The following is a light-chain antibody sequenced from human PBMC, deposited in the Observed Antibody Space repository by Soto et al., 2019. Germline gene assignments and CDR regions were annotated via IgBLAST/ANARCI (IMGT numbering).Light chain of an antibody. CDR3: QSYDSSLSGWV. Sequence: QTVLTQPPSVSGAPAQRVTISCTGSSSNIWAGYDVHWYQQLPGTAPKLLIYGNSNRPSWVPDRFSGSKSGTSASLAITGLQAEDEADYYCQSYDSSLSGWVFGGGTKLTVL. CDR1: SSNIWAGYD. CDR2: GNS. J-gene: IGLJ3*02. V-gene: IGLV1-40*01.